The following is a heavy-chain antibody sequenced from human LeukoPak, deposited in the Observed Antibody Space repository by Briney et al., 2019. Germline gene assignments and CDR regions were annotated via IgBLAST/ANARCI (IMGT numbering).Heavy chain of an antibody. J-gene: IGHJ4*02. CDR2: ITSDGTGT. V-gene: IGHV3-74*01. D-gene: IGHD2-15*01. CDR1: GLTFSFSSYW. Sequence: GGSLRLSCAASGLTFSFSSYWRHWVRQAPGKGLLWISRITSDGTGTIYGDSVKGRFTISRDNAKNTVYLELNSLGAEDTAVYFCATGIDQYYSYWGQGTLVTVSS. CDR3: ATGIDQYYSY.